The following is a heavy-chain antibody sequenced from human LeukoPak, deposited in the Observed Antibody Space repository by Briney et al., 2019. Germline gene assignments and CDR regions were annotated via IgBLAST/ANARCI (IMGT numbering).Heavy chain of an antibody. V-gene: IGHV4-59*12. Sequence: PSETLSLTCTVSGGSISSYHWSWVRQPPGKGLEWIGHIYYSGNTNYNPSLKSRVTISVVTSKSQFSLKLSSVTAADTAVYYCARGGLYVWGSYRPLDYWGQGTLVTVSS. CDR3: ARGGLYVWGSYRPLDY. CDR2: IYYSGNT. CDR1: GGSISSYH. D-gene: IGHD3-16*02. J-gene: IGHJ4*02.